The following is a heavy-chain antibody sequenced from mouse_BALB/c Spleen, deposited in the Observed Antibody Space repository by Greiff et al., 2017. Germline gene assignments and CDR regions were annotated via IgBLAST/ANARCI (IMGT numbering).Heavy chain of an antibody. D-gene: IGHD2-1*01. Sequence: EVKVVESGGGLVQPGGSRKLSCAASGFTFSSFGMHWVRQAPEKGLEWVAYISSGSSTIYYADTVKGRFTISRDNPKNTLFLQMTSLRSEDTAMYYCARIYGNYGYFDVWGAGTTVTVSS. J-gene: IGHJ1*01. CDR2: ISSGSSTI. V-gene: IGHV5-17*02. CDR1: GFTFSSFG. CDR3: ARIYGNYGYFDV.